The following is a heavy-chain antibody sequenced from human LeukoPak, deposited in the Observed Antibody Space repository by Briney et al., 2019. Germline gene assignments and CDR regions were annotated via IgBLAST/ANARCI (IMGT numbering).Heavy chain of an antibody. CDR2: INNSSSYI. J-gene: IGHJ6*02. D-gene: IGHD3-10*01. CDR1: GLTFCSYR. V-gene: IGHV3-21*01. Sequence: GGSLTLLCAASGLTFCSYRMVWLPQATGRALEWVSYINNSSSYIYYADSVKGRFTISRDNAKNSLYLQMNSLRAEDTAVYYCARDLGYYYGSGSRYGMDVWGQGTTVTVSS. CDR3: ARDLGYYYGSGSRYGMDV.